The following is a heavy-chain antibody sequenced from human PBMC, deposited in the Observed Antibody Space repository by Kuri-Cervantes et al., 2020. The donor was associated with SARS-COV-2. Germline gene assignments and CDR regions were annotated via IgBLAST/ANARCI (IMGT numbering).Heavy chain of an antibody. CDR3: AADMAYCGGDRYSNYYYYYGMDV. V-gene: IGHV1-69*02. Sequence: SVKVSCKASGGTFSSYTIGWVRQAPGQGLEWMGRIIPILGIANYAQKFQGRVTITADKSTSTAYMELSSLRSEDTAVYYCAADMAYCGGDRYSNYYYYYGMDVWGQGTTVTVSS. J-gene: IGHJ6*02. CDR2: IIPILGIA. D-gene: IGHD2-21*02. CDR1: GGTFSSYT.